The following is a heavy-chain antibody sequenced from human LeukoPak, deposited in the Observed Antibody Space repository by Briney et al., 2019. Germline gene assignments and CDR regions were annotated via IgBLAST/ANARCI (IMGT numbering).Heavy chain of an antibody. CDR3: ARDDYGGKGDY. CDR2: ISSSGSTI. Sequence: GGSLRLSCAASGFTFSSYELNWVRQAPGKGLEWVSYISSSGSTIYYADSVKGRFTISRDNAKNSLYLQMNSLRAEDTAVYYFARDDYGGKGDYWGQGTLVTVSS. V-gene: IGHV3-48*03. J-gene: IGHJ4*02. CDR1: GFTFSSYE. D-gene: IGHD4-23*01.